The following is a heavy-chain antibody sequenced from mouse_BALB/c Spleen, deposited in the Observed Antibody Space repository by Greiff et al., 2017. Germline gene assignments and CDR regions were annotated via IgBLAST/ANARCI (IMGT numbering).Heavy chain of an antibody. CDR1: GYTFTSYW. J-gene: IGHJ2*01. CDR3: ARPYYRYYYFDY. V-gene: IGHV1-7*01. D-gene: IGHD2-14*01. Sequence: VQLQQSGAELAKPGASVKMSCKASGYTFTSYWMHWVKQRPGQGLEWIGYINPSTGYTEYNQKFKDKATLTADKSSSTAYMQLSSLTSEDSAVYYCARPYYRYYYFDYWGQGTTLTVSS. CDR2: INPSTGYT.